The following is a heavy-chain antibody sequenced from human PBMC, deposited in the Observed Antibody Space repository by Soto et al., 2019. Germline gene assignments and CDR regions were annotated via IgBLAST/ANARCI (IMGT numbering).Heavy chain of an antibody. Sequence: QVQLVESGGGVVQPGRSLRLSCAASGFTFSSYGMHWVRQAPGKGLEWVAVISYDGSNKYYADSVKGRFTISRDNSKNTLYRQMNSLRAEDTAVYYCAKDSQWLVRDLFDYWGQGTLVTVSS. CDR2: ISYDGSNK. J-gene: IGHJ4*02. V-gene: IGHV3-30*18. CDR3: AKDSQWLVRDLFDY. D-gene: IGHD6-19*01. CDR1: GFTFSSYG.